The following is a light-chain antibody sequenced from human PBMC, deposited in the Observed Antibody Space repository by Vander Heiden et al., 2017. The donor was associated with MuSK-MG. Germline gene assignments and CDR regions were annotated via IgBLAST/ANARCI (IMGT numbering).Light chain of an antibody. V-gene: IGKV1-12*01. Sequence: DVPVTQSPSAVPSSVGDNITIPCRASQVLRTRLAWYQQKPGKAPRLLISDTSTLRSGVPSRFSGSGSGTEFTLTIASLQPEDFANYYCQHAFNFPITFGGGTKVEVK. CDR1: QVLRTR. CDR3: QHAFNFPIT. CDR2: DTS. J-gene: IGKJ4*01.